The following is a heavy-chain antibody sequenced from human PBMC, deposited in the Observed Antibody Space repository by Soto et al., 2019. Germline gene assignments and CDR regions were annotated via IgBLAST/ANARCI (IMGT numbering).Heavy chain of an antibody. V-gene: IGHV1-3*01. CDR3: ARDDNGDESTHFDY. D-gene: IGHD4-17*01. CDR2: INAGKGNT. J-gene: IGHJ4*02. Sequence: GASVKVSCKASGYTFTSYVMHWVRQAPGQRLEWMGWINAGKGNTKYSQKFQGRVTITRDTSASTAYTDLSSLRSEDTAVYYCARDDNGDESTHFDYWGQGTLVTVSS. CDR1: GYTFTSYV.